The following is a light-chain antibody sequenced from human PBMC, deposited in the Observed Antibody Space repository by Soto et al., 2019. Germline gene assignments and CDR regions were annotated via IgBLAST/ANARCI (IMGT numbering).Light chain of an antibody. V-gene: IGKV1-39*01. CDR2: AAS. Sequence: DIQMTQSPSSLSASVGDRVTITCRASQSISSYLNWYQQKPGKDPKLLIYAASSLQSGVPSRFSGSGSGTDFTLTISSLQTEDFATYYCQQSYCTPETFGQGTKGEIK. CDR3: QQSYCTPET. CDR1: QSISSY. J-gene: IGKJ1*01.